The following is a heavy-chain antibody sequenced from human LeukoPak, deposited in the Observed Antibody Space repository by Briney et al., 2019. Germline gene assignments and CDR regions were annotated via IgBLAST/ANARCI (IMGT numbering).Heavy chain of an antibody. D-gene: IGHD3-22*01. CDR1: GDFITAYY. CDR3: ARGVGSGYTDY. Sequence: SETLSLTCTVSGDFITAYYWSWIRQPPGKGLEWIGFISYSGNTNYNPSLKSRVTISLDTSKNQFSLKLISVTAADTAVYYCARGVGSGYTDYWGQGALVTVSS. V-gene: IGHV4-59*01. CDR2: ISYSGNT. J-gene: IGHJ4*02.